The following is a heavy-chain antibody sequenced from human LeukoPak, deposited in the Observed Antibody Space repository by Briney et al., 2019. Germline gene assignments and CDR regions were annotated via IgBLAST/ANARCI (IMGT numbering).Heavy chain of an antibody. D-gene: IGHD3-10*01. V-gene: IGHV3-7*04. CDR1: DFPFTSYW. J-gene: IGHJ4*02. Sequence: GGSLRLSCAASDFPFTSYWMIWVRQAPGKGLEWVANINQDGSEKYYVDSVKGRFSISRDNAKNSLYLQMNSLRAEDTAVYYCARGGHYASGSRLDNWGQGTLVTVSS. CDR3: ARGGHYASGSRLDN. CDR2: INQDGSEK.